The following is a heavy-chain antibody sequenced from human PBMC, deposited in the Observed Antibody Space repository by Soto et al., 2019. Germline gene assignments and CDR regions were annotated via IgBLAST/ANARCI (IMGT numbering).Heavy chain of an antibody. CDR3: AREAYYYDSSGYYLDY. D-gene: IGHD3-22*01. CDR1: GGTFSSYA. V-gene: IGHV1-69*01. J-gene: IGHJ4*02. Sequence: QVQLVQSGAEVKKPGSSVKVSCKASGGTFSSYAISWVRQAPGQGLEWMGGIIPIFGTANYAQKFQGRVTITADESTSAAYMELSSLRSEDTAVYYCAREAYYYDSSGYYLDYWGQGTLVTVSS. CDR2: IIPIFGTA.